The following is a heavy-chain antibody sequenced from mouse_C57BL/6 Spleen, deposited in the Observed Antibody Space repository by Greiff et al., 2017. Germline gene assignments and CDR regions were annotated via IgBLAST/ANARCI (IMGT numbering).Heavy chain of an antibody. Sequence: QVQLQQSGAELVRPGTSVKVSCKASGYAFTNYLIEWVKQRPGQGLEWIGVINPGSGGTNYNEKFKGKATLTADKSSSTAYMQLSSLTSEDSAVYFCATRYDYDEGWFAYWGQGTLVTVSA. V-gene: IGHV1-54*01. CDR3: ATRYDYDEGWFAY. CDR1: GYAFTNYL. D-gene: IGHD2-4*01. CDR2: INPGSGGT. J-gene: IGHJ3*01.